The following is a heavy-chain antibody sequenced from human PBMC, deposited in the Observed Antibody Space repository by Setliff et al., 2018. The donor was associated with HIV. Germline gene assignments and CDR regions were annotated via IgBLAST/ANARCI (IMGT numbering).Heavy chain of an antibody. CDR3: ARSPRELDY. CDR2: IYGGDSKT. CDR1: GYIFTSYW. Sequence: GESLKISCQGSGYIFTSYWIGWVRQMPGKGLEWMGAIYGGDSKTRYSPSFQGQVTITADTSTRTAYLQWSSLKTSDTALYYCARSPRELDYWGQGTQVTVSS. J-gene: IGHJ4*02. V-gene: IGHV5-51*01.